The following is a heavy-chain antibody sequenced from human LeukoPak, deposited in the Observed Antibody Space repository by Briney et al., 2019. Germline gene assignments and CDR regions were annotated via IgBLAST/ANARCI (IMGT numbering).Heavy chain of an antibody. Sequence: GGSLRLSCAVSGSIFSSYAMSWVRQAPGKGLEWVSVISGSGGLTYYADSVKGRFTISRDNSKNTLYLQMNSLRADDTAVYYCATGYFDGTVDYWGQGTLVTVSS. CDR2: ISGSGGLT. CDR3: ATGYFDGTVDY. D-gene: IGHD3-9*01. V-gene: IGHV3-23*01. J-gene: IGHJ4*02. CDR1: GSIFSSYA.